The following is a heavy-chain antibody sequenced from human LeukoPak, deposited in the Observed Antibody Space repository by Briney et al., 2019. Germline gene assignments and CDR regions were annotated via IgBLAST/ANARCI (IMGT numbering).Heavy chain of an antibody. CDR3: ARLNWESYFDY. CDR1: GGSISSSSYY. V-gene: IGHV4-39*01. D-gene: IGHD7-27*01. CDR2: IYYSGST. J-gene: IGHJ4*02. Sequence: SETLSLTCTVSGGSISSSSYYWGWIRQPPGKGLELIGSIYYSGSTYYNPSLKSRVTISVDTSKNQFSLKLSSVTAADTAVYYCARLNWESYFDYWGQGTLVTVSS.